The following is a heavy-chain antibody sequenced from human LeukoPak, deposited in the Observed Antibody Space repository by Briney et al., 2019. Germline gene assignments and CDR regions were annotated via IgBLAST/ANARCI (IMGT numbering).Heavy chain of an antibody. CDR3: TTGVQYCSGGSCYEAEN. CDR2: IKSKTDGGTT. CDR1: GFTFSNAW. Sequence: GGSLRLSCAASGFTFSNAWMSWVRQAPGKGLEWVGRIKSKTDGGTTDYAAPVKGRFTISRDDSKNTLYLQMNSLKTEDTAVYYCTTGVQYCSGGSCYEAENWGQGTLVAVSS. D-gene: IGHD2-15*01. J-gene: IGHJ4*02. V-gene: IGHV3-15*01.